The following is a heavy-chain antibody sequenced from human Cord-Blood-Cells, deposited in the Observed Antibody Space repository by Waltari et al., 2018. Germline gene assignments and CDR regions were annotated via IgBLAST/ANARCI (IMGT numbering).Heavy chain of an antibody. J-gene: IGHJ3*02. Sequence: QVQLVQSGAEVKKPGSSVKVSCKASGGTFSSYAISWVRQAPGQGLEWMGGIIPILGIANYARKFQGRVTITADESTSTAYMELSRLRSADTAVYYCAREVRISPIKCSGGSCYDAFDIWGQGTMVTVSS. V-gene: IGHV1-69*04. CDR3: AREVRISPIKCSGGSCYDAFDI. CDR2: IIPILGIA. CDR1: GGTFSSYA. D-gene: IGHD2-15*01.